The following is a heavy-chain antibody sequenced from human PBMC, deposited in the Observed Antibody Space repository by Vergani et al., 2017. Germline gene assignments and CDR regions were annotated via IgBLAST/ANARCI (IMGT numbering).Heavy chain of an antibody. Sequence: VQLVESGGGLVQPGGSLRLSCAASGFTFSSYAMHWVRQAPGKGLEWVAVISYDGSNKYYADSVKGRFTISRDNSKNTLYLQMNSLRAEDTAVYYCAREGGSGSYRDCYYYGMDVWGQGTTVTVSS. D-gene: IGHD3-10*01. CDR2: ISYDGSNK. V-gene: IGHV3-30-3*01. CDR1: GFTFSSYA. CDR3: AREGGSGSYRDCYYYGMDV. J-gene: IGHJ6*02.